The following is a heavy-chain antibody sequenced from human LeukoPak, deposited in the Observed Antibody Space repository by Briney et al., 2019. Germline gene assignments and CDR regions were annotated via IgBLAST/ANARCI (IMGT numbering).Heavy chain of an antibody. V-gene: IGHV1-46*01. J-gene: IGHJ5*02. CDR2: INPSGGST. CDR1: GYTFTSYY. CDR3: ARATGYSGSYYGWFDP. Sequence: ASVKVSCKASGYTFTSYYMHWVRHPPAQGLEWMGIINPSGGSTSYAQKFQGRVTITRDTSTSTVYMELSSLRSEDTAVYYCARATGYSGSYYGWFDPWGEGTLVTVSS. D-gene: IGHD1-26*01.